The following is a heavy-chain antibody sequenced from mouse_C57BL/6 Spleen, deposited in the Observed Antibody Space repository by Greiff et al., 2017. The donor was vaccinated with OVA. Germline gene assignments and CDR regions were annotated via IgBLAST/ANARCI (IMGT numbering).Heavy chain of an antibody. CDR2: INPNNGGT. J-gene: IGHJ3*01. Sequence: VQLQQSGPELVKPGASVKISCKAPGYTFTDYYMNWVKQSHGKSLEWIGEINPNNGGTSYNEKFKGKATLTVDKSSSTAYMRLRRLTSEDAAVYYCASSGGTRFAYWGQGTLVTVSA. V-gene: IGHV1-26*01. D-gene: IGHD2-14*01. CDR3: ASSGGTRFAY. CDR1: GYTFTDYY.